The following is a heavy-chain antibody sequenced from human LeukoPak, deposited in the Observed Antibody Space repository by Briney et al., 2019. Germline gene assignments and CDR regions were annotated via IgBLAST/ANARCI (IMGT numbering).Heavy chain of an antibody. CDR1: GFTFSSYW. D-gene: IGHD6-13*01. CDR2: IKQDGSEK. Sequence: GGSLRLSCAASGFTFSSYWMTWVRQAPGKGLEWVAKIKQDGSEKYYVDSVKGRFTISRDNAKNSLYLQMDSLGAEDTAVYYCARRVTSSRWAHFDDWGQGTLVTVSS. V-gene: IGHV3-7*05. J-gene: IGHJ4*02. CDR3: ARRVTSSRWAHFDD.